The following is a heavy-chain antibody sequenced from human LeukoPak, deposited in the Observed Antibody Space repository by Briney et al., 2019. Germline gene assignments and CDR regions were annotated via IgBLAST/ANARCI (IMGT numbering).Heavy chain of an antibody. D-gene: IGHD1-1*01. CDR1: GFTFDDYD. Sequence: GVSLRLSCAASGFTFDDYDLNWVRQAPGKGLEWVSGINWNGRSARYADSVKGRFTISRDKAKNSLYLQMNSLRAEEDTAFYYCARATPRAPGHFDYWGQGILVTVSS. CDR3: ARATPRAPGHFDY. V-gene: IGHV3-20*04. J-gene: IGHJ4*02. CDR2: INWNGRSA.